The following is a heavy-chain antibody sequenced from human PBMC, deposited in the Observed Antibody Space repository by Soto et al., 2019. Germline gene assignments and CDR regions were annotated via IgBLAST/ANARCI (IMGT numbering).Heavy chain of an antibody. J-gene: IGHJ4*02. CDR1: GYTFTNYA. CDR3: ARGPGGPDGPGDY. D-gene: IGHD2-15*01. Sequence: QVQLVQSGAEVKKPGASVKVSCKASGYTFTNYAMHWVRQAPGQRLEWMGWINAGNGNTKYSQKFQGRVTITRDTSAGTTYMHLSSLRSEDKALYYCARGPGGPDGPGDYWGQGALVTVSS. CDR2: INAGNGNT. V-gene: IGHV1-3*01.